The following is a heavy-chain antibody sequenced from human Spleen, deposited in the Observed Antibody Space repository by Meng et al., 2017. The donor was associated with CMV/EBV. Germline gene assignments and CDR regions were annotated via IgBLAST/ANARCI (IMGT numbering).Heavy chain of an antibody. D-gene: IGHD6-13*01. CDR3: ARETSSSSWAYFDY. Sequence: ASVKVSCKASGYTFTGYYMHWVRQAPGQGLEWMGWISAYNGNTNYAQKLQGRVTMTTDTSTSTAYLELRSLRSDDTAVYYCARETSSSSWAYFDYWGQGTLVTVSS. CDR1: GYTFTGYY. CDR2: ISAYNGNT. V-gene: IGHV1-18*04. J-gene: IGHJ4*02.